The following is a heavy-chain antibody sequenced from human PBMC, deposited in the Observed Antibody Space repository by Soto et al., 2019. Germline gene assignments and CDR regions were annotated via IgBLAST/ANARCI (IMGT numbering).Heavy chain of an antibody. CDR1: GGSIRGGYYY. CDR3: ASSSVYGMDV. D-gene: IGHD3-10*01. CDR2: IDYSGNT. V-gene: IGHV4-30-4*01. J-gene: IGHJ6*02. Sequence: PSETLSLTCAVSGGSIRGGYYYWSWIRLPPGKGLEWIGNIDYSGNTLYYASLKSRLTISIDTSKNQLSLKVGSVTAADTDVYYCASSSVYGMDVWGQGTRVTVSS.